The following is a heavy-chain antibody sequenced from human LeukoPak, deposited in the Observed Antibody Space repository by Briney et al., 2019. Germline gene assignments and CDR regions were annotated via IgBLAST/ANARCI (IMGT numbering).Heavy chain of an antibody. D-gene: IGHD6-13*01. CDR1: GFTFSSYA. CDR2: ISGSGGST. Sequence: GGSLRLSCAASGFTFSSYAMSWVRQAPGKGLEWVSAISGSGGSTYYADSVKGRLTISRDNSKNTLYLQMNSLRAEDTAVYYCAKVRIAAAGSRSFDYWGQGTLATVSS. J-gene: IGHJ4*02. CDR3: AKVRIAAAGSRSFDY. V-gene: IGHV3-23*01.